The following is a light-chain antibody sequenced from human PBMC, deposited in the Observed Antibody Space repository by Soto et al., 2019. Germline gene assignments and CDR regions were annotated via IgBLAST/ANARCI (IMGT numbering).Light chain of an antibody. Sequence: EVVLTQSPATLSLSPGEGATLSCRVSQSISTNLAWYQQKPGQAPRLLIYGASTRATGIPGRFSGRGSGTEFTLTISSLVSEDFAVYYCQQYNSWPTFGPGTKVDI. CDR1: QSISTN. CDR2: GAS. J-gene: IGKJ1*01. CDR3: QQYNSWPT. V-gene: IGKV3-15*01.